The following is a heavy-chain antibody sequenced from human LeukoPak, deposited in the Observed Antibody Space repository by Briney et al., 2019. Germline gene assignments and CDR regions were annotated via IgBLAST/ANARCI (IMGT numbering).Heavy chain of an antibody. D-gene: IGHD3-3*01. Sequence: GRSLRLSCAASGFTFDDYAMHWVRQAPGKGLEWVSGISWNSGSIGYADSVEGRFTISRDNAKNSLYLQMNSLRAEDTALYYCAKASSGYPSSANNWFDPWGQGTLVTVSS. J-gene: IGHJ5*02. CDR1: GFTFDDYA. CDR3: AKASSGYPSSANNWFDP. V-gene: IGHV3-9*01. CDR2: ISWNSGSI.